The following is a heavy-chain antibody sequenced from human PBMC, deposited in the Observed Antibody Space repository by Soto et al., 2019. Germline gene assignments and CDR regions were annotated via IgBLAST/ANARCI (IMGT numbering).Heavy chain of an antibody. D-gene: IGHD1-26*01. J-gene: IGHJ4*02. CDR3: ATDHSRSYRSIDF. CDR2: FDPEDGET. V-gene: IGHV1-24*01. Sequence: ASVKVSCKVSGYTLTELSMHWVRQAPGKGLEWMGGFDPEDGETIYAQKFQGRVTMTEDTSTDRAYMELSSLRSEDTAFYYCATDHSRSYRSIDFWGQGTLVTVSS. CDR1: GYTLTELS.